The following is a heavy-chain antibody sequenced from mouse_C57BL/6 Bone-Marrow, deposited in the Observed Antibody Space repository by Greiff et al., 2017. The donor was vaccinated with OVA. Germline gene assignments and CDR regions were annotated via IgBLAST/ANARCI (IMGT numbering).Heavy chain of an antibody. D-gene: IGHD2-5*01. CDR3: ASEGSNYLSWFAY. CDR2: IYPGSGST. CDR1: GYTFTSYW. J-gene: IGHJ3*01. Sequence: QVQLKESGAELVKPGASVKMSCKASGYTFTSYWITWVKQRPGQGLEWIGDIYPGSGSTNYNEKFKSKATLTVDTSSSTAYMQLSSLTSEDSAVYYCASEGSNYLSWFAYWGQGTLVTVSA. V-gene: IGHV1-55*01.